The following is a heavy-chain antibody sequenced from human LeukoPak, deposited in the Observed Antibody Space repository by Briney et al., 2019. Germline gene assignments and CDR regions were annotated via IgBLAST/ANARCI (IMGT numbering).Heavy chain of an antibody. V-gene: IGHV3-21*01. CDR1: GFSFSSYS. D-gene: IGHD3-16*01. J-gene: IGHJ5*02. Sequence: GGSLRLSCVASGFSFSSYSMTWVRQAPGKGLEWISSMSRDSVWIYYADSVKGRFTISRDNAKNSLFLHTDSLRVDDTALYYCATVRGQNNYEGGWFDTWGQGILVTVSS. CDR2: MSRDSVWI. CDR3: ATVRGQNNYEGGWFDT.